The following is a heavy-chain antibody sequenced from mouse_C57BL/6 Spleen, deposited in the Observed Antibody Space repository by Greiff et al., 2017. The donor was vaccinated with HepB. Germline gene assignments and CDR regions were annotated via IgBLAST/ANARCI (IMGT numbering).Heavy chain of an antibody. CDR2: ISYDGSN. Sequence: VQLQQSGPGLVKPSQSLSLTCSVTGYSITSGYYWNWIRQFPGNKLEWMGYISYDGSNNYNPSLKNRISITRDTSKNQFFLKLNSVTTEDTATYYCARVEAYFDYWGQGTTLTVSS. CDR1: GYSITSGYY. V-gene: IGHV3-6*01. J-gene: IGHJ2*01. CDR3: ARVEAYFDY.